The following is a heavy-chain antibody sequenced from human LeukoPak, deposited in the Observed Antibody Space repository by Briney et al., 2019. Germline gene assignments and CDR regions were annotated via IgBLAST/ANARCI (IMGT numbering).Heavy chain of an antibody. CDR3: ARRDMTAVTAYAFDI. Sequence: SETLTLTCTVSGGSISSSTYYWGWIRQPPGKGLEWIGSIHYSGSTYYSPSLKSRVTISVDTSKNQFSLRLSSVTAADTAVYYCARRDMTAVTAYAFDIWGQETMVTVSS. CDR1: GGSISSSTYY. D-gene: IGHD4-11*01. CDR2: IHYSGST. J-gene: IGHJ3*02. V-gene: IGHV4-39*01.